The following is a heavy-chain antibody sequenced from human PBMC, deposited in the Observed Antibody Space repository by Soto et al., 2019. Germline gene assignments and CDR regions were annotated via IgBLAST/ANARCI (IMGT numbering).Heavy chain of an antibody. CDR2: IVIGTGNT. CDR3: AAVPGDFDC. CDR1: GFTFSSSS. D-gene: IGHD1-1*01. J-gene: IGHJ4*02. V-gene: IGHV1-58*01. Sequence: SVKVSCKASGFTFSSSSVQWVRQARGQRLEWIGWIVIGTGNTNYAQRFQGRATFTRDMSTSTAYMELSSLRSEDTAVYYCAAVPGDFDCWGQGTLVTVSS.